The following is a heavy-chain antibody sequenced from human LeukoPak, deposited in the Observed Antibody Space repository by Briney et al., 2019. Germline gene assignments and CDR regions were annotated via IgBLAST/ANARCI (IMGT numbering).Heavy chain of an antibody. CDR3: ARDFRYGDYVRPRYYFDY. Sequence: GASVKVSCKASGYTFTSYAMHWVRQAPGQRLGWMGWINAGNGNTKYSQKFQGRVTITRDTSASTAYMELSSLGSEDTAVYYCARDFRYGDYVRPRYYFDYWGQGTLVTVSS. CDR1: GYTFTSYA. D-gene: IGHD4-17*01. J-gene: IGHJ4*02. CDR2: INAGNGNT. V-gene: IGHV1-3*01.